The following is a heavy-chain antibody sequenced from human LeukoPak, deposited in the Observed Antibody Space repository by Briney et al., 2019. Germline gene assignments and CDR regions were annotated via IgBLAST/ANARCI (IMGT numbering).Heavy chain of an antibody. CDR3: AKDPFRWDFYYYMDV. V-gene: IGHV3-43*02. CDR2: ISGDGGST. D-gene: IGHD1-26*01. J-gene: IGHJ6*03. Sequence: GGSLRLSCAASGFTFHNYAMHWVRQAPGKGLEWVSFISGDGGSTYYADSVQCRFTISRDNSKNSLYLQMISLRTEDTAFYYCAKDPFRWDFYYYMDVWGKGTTVTVSS. CDR1: GFTFHNYA.